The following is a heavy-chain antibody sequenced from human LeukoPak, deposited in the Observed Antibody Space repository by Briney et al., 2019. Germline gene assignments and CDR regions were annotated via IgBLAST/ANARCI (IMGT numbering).Heavy chain of an antibody. Sequence: SETLSLTCTVSGGSISSYYWGWIRQPPGKGLEWIGSIYYSGSTYYNPSLKSRVTISVDTSKNQFSLKLSSVTAADTAVYYCARRIGYCSSTSCYQIDYWGQGTLVTVSS. CDR3: ARRIGYCSSTSCYQIDY. V-gene: IGHV4-39*01. CDR2: IYYSGST. CDR1: GGSISSYY. D-gene: IGHD2-2*01. J-gene: IGHJ4*02.